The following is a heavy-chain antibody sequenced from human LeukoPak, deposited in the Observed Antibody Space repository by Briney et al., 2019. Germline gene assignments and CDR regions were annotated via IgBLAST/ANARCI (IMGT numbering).Heavy chain of an antibody. V-gene: IGHV3-15*01. CDR1: GFTFSNAW. J-gene: IGHJ4*02. D-gene: IGHD1-26*01. CDR3: TRSYKAYYFDY. CDR2: IKSKTDGGTT. Sequence: GGSLRLSCAASGFTFSNAWMSWVRQAPGKGLEWVGRIKSKTDGGTTDYAAPVKGRFTISRDDSKNTLYLQVNSLKTEDTAVYYCTRSYKAYYFDYWGQGTLVTVSS.